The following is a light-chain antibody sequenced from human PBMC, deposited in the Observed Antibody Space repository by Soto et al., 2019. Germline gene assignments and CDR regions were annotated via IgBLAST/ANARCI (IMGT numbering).Light chain of an antibody. J-gene: IGKJ1*01. V-gene: IGKV1-5*03. CDR1: QSIDRW. CDR2: RAS. CDR3: QHYNSYSEA. Sequence: DTQMTQSPSTLSASVGGRVAITCRASQSIDRWLAWYQQKPGKAPKLLIYRASGLESGVPSRFTGRGSGTEFTLTISSLQPDDFATYHCQHYNSYSEAFGQGTKVDI.